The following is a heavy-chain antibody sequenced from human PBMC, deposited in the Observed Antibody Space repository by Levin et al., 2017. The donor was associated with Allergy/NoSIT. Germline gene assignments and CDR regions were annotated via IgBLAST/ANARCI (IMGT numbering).Heavy chain of an antibody. J-gene: IGHJ4*02. CDR1: GFILRTSD. CDR3: VTDESRDEDFDY. D-gene: IGHD5/OR15-5a*01. V-gene: IGHV3-48*01. CDR2: ITRTSRTI. Sequence: PGGSLRLSCAASGFILRTSDMNWVRQAPGKGLEWISFITRTSRTISYADSVKGRFTVSRDNAKNSLYLDMNSLRAEDTAVYYCVTDESRDEDFDYWGQGTLVTVSS.